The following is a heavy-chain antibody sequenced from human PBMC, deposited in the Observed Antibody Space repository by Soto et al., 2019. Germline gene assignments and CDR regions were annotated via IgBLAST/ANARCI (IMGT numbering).Heavy chain of an antibody. CDR1: GYSFTSYW. Sequence: GESLKISCKGSGYSFTSYWIGWVRQMPGKGLEWMGIIYPGDSDTRYSPSFQGQVTISADKSISTAYLQWSSLKASDTAMYYCARQTHDSSGYYYYFDYWGQGTLVTVSS. J-gene: IGHJ4*02. CDR3: ARQTHDSSGYYYYFDY. CDR2: IYPGDSDT. D-gene: IGHD3-22*01. V-gene: IGHV5-51*01.